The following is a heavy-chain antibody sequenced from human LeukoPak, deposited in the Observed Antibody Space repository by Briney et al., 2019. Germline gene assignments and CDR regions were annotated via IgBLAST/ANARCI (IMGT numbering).Heavy chain of an antibody. CDR2: IIPIFGTV. CDR1: GGTFSSYA. CDR3: ARGQQLVGNYYYYGMDV. Sequence: SVKVSCKASGGTFSSYAISWVRQAPRQGLEWMGGIIPIFGTVHYAQTFQGRVTITADESTNTAYMELTSLRSDDTALYYCARGQQLVGNYYYYGMDVWGQGTTVTVSS. D-gene: IGHD6-13*01. V-gene: IGHV1-69*13. J-gene: IGHJ6*02.